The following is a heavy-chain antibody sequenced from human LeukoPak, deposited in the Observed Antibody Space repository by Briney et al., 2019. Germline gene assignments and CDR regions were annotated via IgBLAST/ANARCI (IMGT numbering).Heavy chain of an antibody. V-gene: IGHV3-48*03. CDR2: VSSSGSTI. CDR3: ARVGCSGGSCRYGNYFDY. CDR1: GFTFSSYE. Sequence: GGSLRLSCAASGFTFSSYEMNWVRQAPGKGLEWVSYVSSSGSTIYYADSVKGRFTISRDNAKNSLYLQMNSLRAEDTAVYYCARVGCSGGSCRYGNYFDYWGQGTLVTVSS. J-gene: IGHJ4*02. D-gene: IGHD2-15*01.